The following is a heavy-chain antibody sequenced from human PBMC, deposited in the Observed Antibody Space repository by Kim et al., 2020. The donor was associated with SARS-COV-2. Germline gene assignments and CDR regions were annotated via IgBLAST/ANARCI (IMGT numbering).Heavy chain of an antibody. CDR2: INAGNGNT. V-gene: IGHV1-3*01. J-gene: IGHJ4*02. CDR3: ARAEGWELPTTQPLDY. CDR1: GYTFTSYA. D-gene: IGHD1-26*01. Sequence: ASVKVSCKASGYTFTSYAMHWVRQAPGQRLEWMGWINAGNGNTKYSQKFQGRVTITRDTSASTAYMELSSLRSEDTAVYYCARAEGWELPTTQPLDYWGQGTLVTVSS.